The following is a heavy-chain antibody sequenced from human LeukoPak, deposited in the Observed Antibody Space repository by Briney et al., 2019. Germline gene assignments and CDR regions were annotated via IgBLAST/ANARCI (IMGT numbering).Heavy chain of an antibody. Sequence: GESLKIPCKGSGYSFTSYWIGWVRQMPGKGLEGMGVTYPGDSDTRYSPSFQGQVTISADKSISTAYLQWSSLKASDTAMYYCARRMYCSSTSCSFGFDYWGQGTLVTVSS. D-gene: IGHD2-2*01. CDR2: TYPGDSDT. J-gene: IGHJ4*02. CDR1: GYSFTSYW. CDR3: ARRMYCSSTSCSFGFDY. V-gene: IGHV5-51*01.